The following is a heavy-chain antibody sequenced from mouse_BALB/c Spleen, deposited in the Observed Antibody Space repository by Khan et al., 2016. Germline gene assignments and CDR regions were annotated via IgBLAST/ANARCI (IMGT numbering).Heavy chain of an antibody. D-gene: IGHD3-1*01. CDR3: ARDRGIFDY. V-gene: IGHV5-15*02. CDR1: GFTFSDYG. Sequence: EVELVESGGSLVQPGGSRKLSCAASGFTFSDYGMAWVRQAPGKGPEWVAFISNLAYSIYYADTVTGRFTISRENAKNTLYLEMSSLRSEDTAMYYCARDRGIFDYWGQGTTLTVSS. CDR2: ISNLAYSI. J-gene: IGHJ2*01.